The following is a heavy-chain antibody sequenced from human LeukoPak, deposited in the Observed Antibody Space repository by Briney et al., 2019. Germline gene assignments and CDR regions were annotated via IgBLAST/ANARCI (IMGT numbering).Heavy chain of an antibody. V-gene: IGHV1-24*01. CDR3: ARKNCGGDCFYLDP. CDR1: GYTPSELS. D-gene: IGHD2-21*02. Sequence: ASVKVSCKVSGYTPSELSMHWVRQAPGKGLEWMGGFDPEYGETIYAQKFQGRVTMTEDTSTDTPYMELSSLGSEDTAVYYCARKNCGGDCFYLDPWGQGTLVTVSS. CDR2: FDPEYGET. J-gene: IGHJ5*02.